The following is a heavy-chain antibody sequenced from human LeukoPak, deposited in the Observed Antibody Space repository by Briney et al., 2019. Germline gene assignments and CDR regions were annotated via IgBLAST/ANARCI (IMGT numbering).Heavy chain of an antibody. CDR3: AKGSLSHVGIAARSYFDY. D-gene: IGHD6-6*01. J-gene: IGHJ4*02. CDR2: ISGSGGST. V-gene: IGHV3-23*01. CDR1: GFTFGSYA. Sequence: GGSLRLSCAASGFTFGSYAMSWVRQAPGKGLEWVSAISGSGGSTYYADSVKGRFTISRDNSKNTLYLQMNSLRAEDTAVYYCAKGSLSHVGIAARSYFDYWGQGTLVTVSS.